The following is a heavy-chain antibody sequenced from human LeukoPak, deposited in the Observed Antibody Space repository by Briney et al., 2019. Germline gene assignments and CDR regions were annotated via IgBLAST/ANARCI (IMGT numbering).Heavy chain of an antibody. CDR3: ARGVAMGLAFDI. CDR2: ITTSDGNT. J-gene: IGHJ3*02. D-gene: IGHD5-18*01. V-gene: IGHV3-23*01. Sequence: PGGSLRLSCAASGFTFSSYTMSWVRQAPGKGLEWVSTITTSDGNTYYADSVKGRFTISRDNSKNTLYLQMNGLRAEDTAVYYCARGVAMGLAFDIWGQGTMVTVSS. CDR1: GFTFSSYT.